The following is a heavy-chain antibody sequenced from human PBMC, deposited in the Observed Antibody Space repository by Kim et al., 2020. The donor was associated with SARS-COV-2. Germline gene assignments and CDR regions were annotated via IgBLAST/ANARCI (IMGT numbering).Heavy chain of an antibody. J-gene: IGHJ4*01. V-gene: IGHV1-24*01. Sequence: AQKFQGRVTMTEDTSTDTAYMELSSLRSEDTAVYYCATVRIAGIYYFDYWGHGTLVTVSS. D-gene: IGHD6-13*01. CDR3: ATVRIAGIYYFDY.